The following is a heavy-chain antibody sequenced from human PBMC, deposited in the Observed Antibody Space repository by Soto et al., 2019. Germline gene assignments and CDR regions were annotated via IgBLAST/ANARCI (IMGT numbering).Heavy chain of an antibody. Sequence: GGSLRLSCAASGFTFSSYAMSWVRQAPGKGLGWVSAISGSGGSTYYADSVKGRFTISRDNSKNTLYLQMNSLRAEDTAVYYCAKGGVGYCTNGVCPMDYYYYYMDVWGKGTTVTVS. J-gene: IGHJ6*03. V-gene: IGHV3-23*01. D-gene: IGHD2-8*01. CDR3: AKGGVGYCTNGVCPMDYYYYYMDV. CDR2: ISGSGGST. CDR1: GFTFSSYA.